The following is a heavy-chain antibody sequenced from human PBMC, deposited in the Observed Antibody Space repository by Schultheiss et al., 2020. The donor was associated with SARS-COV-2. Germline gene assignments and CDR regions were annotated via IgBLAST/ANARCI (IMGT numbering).Heavy chain of an antibody. V-gene: IGHV3-48*04. D-gene: IGHD6-13*01. J-gene: IGHJ1*01. CDR1: GFTFSSYA. Sequence: GESLKISCAASGFTFSSYAMHWVRQAPGKGLEWVSYISSSSSTIYYADSVKGRFTISRDNAKNSLYLQMNSLRAEDTALYYCAKSWSLGQQLVTATYFQHWGRGTLVTVSS. CDR3: AKSWSLGQQLVTATYFQH. CDR2: ISSSSSTI.